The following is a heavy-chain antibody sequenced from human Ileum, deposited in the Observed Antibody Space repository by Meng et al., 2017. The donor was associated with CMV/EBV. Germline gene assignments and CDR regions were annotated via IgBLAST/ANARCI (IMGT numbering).Heavy chain of an antibody. Sequence: RLSCAASGFAFGSSAVSWVRQTPGRGLGWVSSIAASGDPTFYADSVKGRFTISRDNPKSTLYLQMNSLRAEDTAVYFCARGDYSFDYWGQGTLVTVSS. CDR2: IAASGDPT. J-gene: IGHJ4*02. D-gene: IGHD4-11*01. CDR3: ARGDYSFDY. CDR1: GFAFGSSA. V-gene: IGHV3-23*01.